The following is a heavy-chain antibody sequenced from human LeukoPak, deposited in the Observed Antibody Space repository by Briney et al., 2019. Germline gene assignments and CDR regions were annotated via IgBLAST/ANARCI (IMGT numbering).Heavy chain of an antibody. CDR1: GFTFDDFD. D-gene: IGHD1-1*01. Sequence: PGRSLRLSCAASGFTFDDFDMHWVRQAPGKGLEWVSGISSNSAYIDYAESVKGRFTISRDNAKNSLYLQMNSLRPEDTALYFCAKIPDATGSTDGFDIWGQGTMVTVSS. V-gene: IGHV3-9*01. CDR3: AKIPDATGSTDGFDI. J-gene: IGHJ3*02. CDR2: ISSNSAYI.